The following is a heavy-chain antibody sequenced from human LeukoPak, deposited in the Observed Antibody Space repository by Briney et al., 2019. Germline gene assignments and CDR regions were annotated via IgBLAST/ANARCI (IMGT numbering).Heavy chain of an antibody. V-gene: IGHV1-46*01. CDR3: ARDNDFDY. CDR1: GYTFTGYY. Sequence: ASVKVSCKASGYTFTGYYIHWVRQAPGQGLEWMGIIYPGGVSTNSAQKFQGRVTMTRDMSTSTVYMELSSLRSEDTAVYYCARDNDFDYWGQGTLVTVSS. D-gene: IGHD2-8*01. CDR2: IYPGGVST. J-gene: IGHJ4*02.